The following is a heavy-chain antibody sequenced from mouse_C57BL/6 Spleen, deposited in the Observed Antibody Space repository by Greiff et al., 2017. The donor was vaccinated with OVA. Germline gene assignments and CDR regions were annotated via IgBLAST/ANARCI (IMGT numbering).Heavy chain of an antibody. J-gene: IGHJ4*01. CDR1: GLSLTSYG. CDR3: AKHNYYGSSYAMDY. Sequence: VKLVESGPGLVAPSQSLSITCTVSGLSLTSYGVDWVRQPPGKGLEWLGVIWGGGSTNYNSALMSRLSISKDNSKSQVFLKMNSLQTDDTAMYYCAKHNYYGSSYAMDYWGQGTSVTVSS. D-gene: IGHD1-1*01. V-gene: IGHV2-9*01. CDR2: IWGGGST.